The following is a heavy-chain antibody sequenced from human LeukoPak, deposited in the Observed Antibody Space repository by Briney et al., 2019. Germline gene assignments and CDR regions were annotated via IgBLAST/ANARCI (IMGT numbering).Heavy chain of an antibody. CDR2: ISYDGSNK. Sequence: GGSLRLSCAASGFTFSSYGMHWVRQAPGKGLEWVAVISYDGSNKYYADSVKGRFTIPRDNSKNTLYLQMNSLRAEDTAVYYCAKWSGYYFDYWGQGTLVTVSS. D-gene: IGHD3-3*01. V-gene: IGHV3-30*18. J-gene: IGHJ4*02. CDR3: AKWSGYYFDY. CDR1: GFTFSSYG.